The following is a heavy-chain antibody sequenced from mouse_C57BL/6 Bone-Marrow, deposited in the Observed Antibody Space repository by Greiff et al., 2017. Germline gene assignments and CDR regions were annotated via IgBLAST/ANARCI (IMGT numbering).Heavy chain of an antibody. J-gene: IGHJ1*03. V-gene: IGHV1-82*01. CDR2: IYPGDGDT. D-gene: IGHD3-3*01. Sequence: VQLQQSGPELVKPGASVKISCKASGYAFSSSWMNWVKQRPGKGLEWIGRIYPGDGDTNYNGKFKGKATLTADKSTSTAYMPLSSRTAEDSAVYFGARRDLGFDVWGTGTTVTVSS. CDR1: GYAFSSSW. CDR3: ARRDLGFDV.